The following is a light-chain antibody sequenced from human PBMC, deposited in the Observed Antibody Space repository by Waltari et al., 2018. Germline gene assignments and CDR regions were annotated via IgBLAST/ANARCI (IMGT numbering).Light chain of an antibody. V-gene: IGKV3-20*01. CDR1: QCVSSRY. CDR3: QQYGSSPPRVT. CDR2: GAS. J-gene: IGKJ5*01. Sequence: EIVLTQSPGTLSLSPGERATLSCRASQCVSSRYLAWYQQKPGQAPRLLIYGASSRATGIPDRFSGSGSGTDFTLTISRLEPEDFAVYYCQQYGSSPPRVTFGQGTRLEIK.